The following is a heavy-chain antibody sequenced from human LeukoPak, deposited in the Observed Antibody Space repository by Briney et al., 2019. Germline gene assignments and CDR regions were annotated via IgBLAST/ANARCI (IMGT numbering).Heavy chain of an antibody. Sequence: GGSLRLSCAVSGFTFSGYWMTWVRQAPGKGLEWVANINQVGSEKYYVESVKGRFTISRNNAKNSMFLQMNSRRAEDTALYYCVRDWSSGADFWGQGTLVTVSS. CDR2: INQVGSEK. J-gene: IGHJ4*02. D-gene: IGHD6-19*01. CDR1: GFTFSGYW. V-gene: IGHV3-7*01. CDR3: VRDWSSGADF.